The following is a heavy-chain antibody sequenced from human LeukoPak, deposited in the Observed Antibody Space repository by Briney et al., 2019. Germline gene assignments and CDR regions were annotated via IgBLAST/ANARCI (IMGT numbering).Heavy chain of an antibody. J-gene: IGHJ1*01. V-gene: IGHV1-2*02. CDR3: ARVVSPYYYDSSGEFEYFQH. CDR1: GYTFTGYY. D-gene: IGHD3-22*01. CDR2: INPNSGGT. Sequence: ASVKVSCKASGYTFTGYYMHWVRQAPGQGLEWMGWINPNSGGTNYAQKFQGRVTMTRDTSISTAYMELSRLRSDDTAVYYCARVVSPYYYDSSGEFEYFQHWGQGTLVTVSS.